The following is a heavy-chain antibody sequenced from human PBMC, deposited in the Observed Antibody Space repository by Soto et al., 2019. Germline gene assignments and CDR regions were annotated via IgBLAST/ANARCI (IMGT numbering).Heavy chain of an antibody. D-gene: IGHD1-26*01. CDR3: ARGRAVGATTYFDY. CDR2: INHSGST. CDR1: GWSFSGYY. Sequence: PSETLALTCVVTGWSFSGYYLSWIRQPPGKGLEWIGEINHSGSTNYNPSLKSRVTISVDTSKNQFSLELSSVTAADTAVYYCARGRAVGATTYFDYWGQGTLVTVSS. J-gene: IGHJ4*02. V-gene: IGHV4-34*01.